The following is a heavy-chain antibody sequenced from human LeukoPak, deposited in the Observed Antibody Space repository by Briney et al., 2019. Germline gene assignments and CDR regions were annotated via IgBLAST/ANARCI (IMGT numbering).Heavy chain of an antibody. CDR3: AREISHYCSSGSCYSSFGDY. D-gene: IGHD2-15*01. J-gene: IGHJ4*02. Sequence: GGSLRLSCAASGFTVSSNYMSWVRQAPGKGLEWVSVIYSGGSTYYADSVKGRFTISRDNSKNTLYLQMNSLRAEDTAVYYCAREISHYCSSGSCYSSFGDYWGQGTLVTVSS. CDR1: GFTVSSNY. V-gene: IGHV3-53*01. CDR2: IYSGGST.